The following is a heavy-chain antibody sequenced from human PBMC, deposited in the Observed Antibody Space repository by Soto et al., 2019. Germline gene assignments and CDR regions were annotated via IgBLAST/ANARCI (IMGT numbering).Heavy chain of an antibody. Sequence: ASVKVSCKVAGYTLTELSMHWVRQAPGKGLEWMGGFIPIFGTAIYAQKFQGRVTITADESTSTAYMELSSLRSEDTAVYYCARAPPDCSGGSCYSVIPTYYGMDVWGQGTTVTVSS. J-gene: IGHJ6*02. CDR1: GYTLTELS. CDR3: ARAPPDCSGGSCYSVIPTYYGMDV. D-gene: IGHD2-15*01. CDR2: FIPIFGTA. V-gene: IGHV1-24*01.